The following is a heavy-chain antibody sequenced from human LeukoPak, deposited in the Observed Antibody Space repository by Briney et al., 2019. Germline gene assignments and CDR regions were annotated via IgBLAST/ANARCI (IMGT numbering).Heavy chain of an antibody. D-gene: IGHD2-2*01. CDR3: AKDKSADPITPGY. Sequence: GGSLRLSCAASGFTFDDYAMHWVRQAPGKGLEWVSGISWNSGSIGYADSVKGRFTISRDNAKNSLYLQMNSLRAEDTALYYCAKDKSADPITPGYWGQGTLVTVSS. CDR1: GFTFDDYA. J-gene: IGHJ4*02. CDR2: ISWNSGSI. V-gene: IGHV3-9*01.